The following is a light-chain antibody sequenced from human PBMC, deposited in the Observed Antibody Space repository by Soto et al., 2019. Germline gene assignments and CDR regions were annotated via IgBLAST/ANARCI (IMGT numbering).Light chain of an antibody. V-gene: IGKV3-11*01. J-gene: IGKJ3*01. CDR3: QQRSSWPFT. CDR1: QNINSY. Sequence: EIVLTQSPATLSLSPGERATLSCRASQNINSYLAWYQQKPGQAPRLLIYATSTRATGIPARFSGSGAGTDFPLSISSLEPEDFAVYSCQQRSSWPFTFGPGTKVDIK. CDR2: ATS.